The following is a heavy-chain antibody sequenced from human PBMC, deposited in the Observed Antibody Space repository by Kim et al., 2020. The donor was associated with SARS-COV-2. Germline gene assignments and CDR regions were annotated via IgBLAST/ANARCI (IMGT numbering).Heavy chain of an antibody. J-gene: IGHJ5*02. Sequence: ASVKVSCKASGYTFTGYYMHWVRQAPGQGLEWMGWINPNSGGTNYAQKFQGRVTMTRDTSISTAYMELSRLRSDDTAVYYCARDSAKSSSGWYWFDPWGQGTLVTVSS. CDR3: ARDSAKSSSGWYWFDP. D-gene: IGHD6-19*01. CDR1: GYTFTGYY. CDR2: INPNSGGT. V-gene: IGHV1-2*02.